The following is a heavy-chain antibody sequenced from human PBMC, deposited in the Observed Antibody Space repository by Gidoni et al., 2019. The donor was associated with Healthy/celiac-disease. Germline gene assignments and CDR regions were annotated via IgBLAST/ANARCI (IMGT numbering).Heavy chain of an antibody. CDR3: ARSMYSSGWYLFDY. Sequence: QVQLVESGGGVVQPGRSLRRACPASGFTLSSYGMHWVRQASGKGLEWLSVISYDGSNNYYADSVKVRFTISRDNSKNTLYLQMNSLRAEDTAVYYCARSMYSSGWYLFDYWGQGTLVTVSS. CDR2: ISYDGSNN. V-gene: IGHV3-30*03. CDR1: GFTLSSYG. J-gene: IGHJ4*02. D-gene: IGHD6-19*01.